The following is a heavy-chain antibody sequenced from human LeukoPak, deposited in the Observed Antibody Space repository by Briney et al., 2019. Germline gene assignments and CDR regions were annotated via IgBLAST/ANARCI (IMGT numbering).Heavy chain of an antibody. CDR2: ISSDGSST. Sequence: GGSLRLSCAASGFTFSNYWMHWVRHAPGEGLVWVSRISSDGSSTSYADSVKGRFTVSRDNAKNTLYLQMNSLRAEDTAVYYCLRMGSSAYTLIWGQGTLVTVSS. J-gene: IGHJ4*02. D-gene: IGHD3-22*01. CDR1: GFTFSNYW. CDR3: LRMGSSAYTLI. V-gene: IGHV3-74*01.